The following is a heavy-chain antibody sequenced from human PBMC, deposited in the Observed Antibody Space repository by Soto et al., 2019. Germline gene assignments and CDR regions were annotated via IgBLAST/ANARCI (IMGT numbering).Heavy chain of an antibody. D-gene: IGHD3-10*01. J-gene: IGHJ4*02. V-gene: IGHV3-15*01. Sequence: GGSLRLSCRTSGFTFTNAWMNWVRLTPGNGLEWVGRIKSKSDGETAEYAAPVKGRFIISRDDSTDTLYLEMNSLTGEDSAVYYCPTTVLVPFDNWGQGVLVTVSS. CDR3: PTTVLVPFDN. CDR2: IKSKSDGETA. CDR1: GFTFTNAW.